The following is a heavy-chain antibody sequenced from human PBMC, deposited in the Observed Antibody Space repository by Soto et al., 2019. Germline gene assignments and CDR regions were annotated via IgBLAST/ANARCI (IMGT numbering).Heavy chain of an antibody. V-gene: IGHV1-46*01. CDR3: ARDGPNFFCSSTSCYTGFDY. Sequence: ASVKVSCKASGYTFTRYYMHWVRQAPGQGLEWMGIINPSGGSTSYAQKFQGRVTMTRDTSTSTVYMELSSLRSEDTAVYYCARDGPNFFCSSTSCYTGFDYWGQGTLVTVSS. CDR1: GYTFTRYY. J-gene: IGHJ4*02. D-gene: IGHD2-2*02. CDR2: INPSGGST.